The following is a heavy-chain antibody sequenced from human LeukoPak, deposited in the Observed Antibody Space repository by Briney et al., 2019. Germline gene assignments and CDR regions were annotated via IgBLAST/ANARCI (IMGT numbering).Heavy chain of an antibody. CDR1: GGSINNYY. D-gene: IGHD4-23*01. V-gene: IGHV4-59*01. CDR2: IYYSGST. CDR3: ARAAIGSNSEFDY. J-gene: IGHJ4*02. Sequence: SETLSLTCTVSGGSINNYYWSWIRQPPGKGLEWTGYIYYSGSTDYNPSLKSRVTISIDASKNQFSLRLRSVTAADTAVYYCARAAIGSNSEFDYWGQGTLVTVSS.